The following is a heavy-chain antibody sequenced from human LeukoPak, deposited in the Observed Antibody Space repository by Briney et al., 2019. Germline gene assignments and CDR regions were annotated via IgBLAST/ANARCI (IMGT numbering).Heavy chain of an antibody. V-gene: IGHV3-66*01. J-gene: IGHJ4*02. CDR3: ASVPRGLGYFDY. D-gene: IGHD2-2*01. CDR2: IYSSGGT. Sequence: GGSLRLSCAASGFIVSSNYMSWVRQAPGKGLEWVSIIYSSGGTNYADSVKGRFTISRDNSKNTLYLQMNSLRAEDTAVYYCASVPRGLGYFDYWGQGTLVTVSP. CDR1: GFIVSSNY.